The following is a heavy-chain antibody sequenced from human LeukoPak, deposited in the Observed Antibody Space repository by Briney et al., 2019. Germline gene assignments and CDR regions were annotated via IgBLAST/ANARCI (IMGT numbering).Heavy chain of an antibody. D-gene: IGHD1/OR15-1a*01. V-gene: IGHV3-66*01. CDR1: GLTVSNNY. Sequence: GGSLRLSCAASGLTVSNNYMSWVHQVPGKGLEWVSVIYSGGDTYYTDSVKGRFTISRDNSKNTLHLQMNSLRVEDTAVYYCARSNCNSCYLGVWYYFDYWGQGTLVTVSS. CDR2: IYSGGDT. J-gene: IGHJ4*02. CDR3: ARSNCNSCYLGVWYYFDY.